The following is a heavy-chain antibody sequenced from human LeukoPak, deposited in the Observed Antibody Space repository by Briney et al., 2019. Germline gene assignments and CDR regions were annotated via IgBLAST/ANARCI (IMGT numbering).Heavy chain of an antibody. CDR1: GFTFSDYY. V-gene: IGHV3-11*04. CDR3: AKDGYNSHFDY. CDR2: ISRSGSTI. Sequence: GGSLRLSCAASGFTFSDYYMSWIRQAPGKGLEWVSYISRSGSTIYYADSVKGRFTISRDNAKNSLYLQMNSLRAEDTAVYYCAKDGYNSHFDYWGQGTLVTVSS. J-gene: IGHJ4*02. D-gene: IGHD5-24*01.